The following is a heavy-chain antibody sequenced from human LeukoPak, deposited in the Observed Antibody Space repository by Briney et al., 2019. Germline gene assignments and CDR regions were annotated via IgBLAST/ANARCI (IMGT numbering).Heavy chain of an antibody. J-gene: IGHJ6*03. V-gene: IGHV4-61*02. Sequence: SETLSLTCTVSGGSISSGSYYWSWIRQPAGKGLEWIGRIYTSGSTNYNPSLKSRVTISVDTSKNQFSLKLSSVTAADTAVYYCALSQGNSNYARKKHYYYYYMDVWGKGTTVTVSS. CDR1: GGSISSGSYY. D-gene: IGHD4-11*01. CDR2: IYTSGST. CDR3: ALSQGNSNYARKKHYYYYYMDV.